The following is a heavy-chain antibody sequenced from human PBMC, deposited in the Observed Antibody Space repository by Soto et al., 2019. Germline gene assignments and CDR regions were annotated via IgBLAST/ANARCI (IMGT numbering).Heavy chain of an antibody. V-gene: IGHV4-31*03. D-gene: IGHD3-22*01. J-gene: IGHJ4*02. CDR3: ASDVRDASGYYHLDY. CDR2: IYYSGST. Sequence: PSETLSLTCTVSGGSISSGGYYWSWIRQHPGKGLEWIGYIYYSGSTYYNPSLKSRVTLSVDTSKNQFSLKLSSVTAADTAVYYCASDVRDASGYYHLDYWGQGTMVTVYS. CDR1: GGSISSGGYY.